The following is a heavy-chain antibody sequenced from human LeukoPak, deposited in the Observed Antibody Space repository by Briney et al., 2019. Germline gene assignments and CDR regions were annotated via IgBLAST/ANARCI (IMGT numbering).Heavy chain of an antibody. Sequence: GGSLRLSCAASGFTFSSYAMSWVRQTPGKGLEWVSTVSGSGGSTYYADSVKGRFTTSRDNSKNTLYLQMNSLRAEDTAVYYCAKDAYLIAVAGNYFDYWGQGTLVTVSS. CDR3: AKDAYLIAVAGNYFDY. CDR2: VSGSGGST. CDR1: GFTFSSYA. D-gene: IGHD6-19*01. J-gene: IGHJ4*02. V-gene: IGHV3-23*01.